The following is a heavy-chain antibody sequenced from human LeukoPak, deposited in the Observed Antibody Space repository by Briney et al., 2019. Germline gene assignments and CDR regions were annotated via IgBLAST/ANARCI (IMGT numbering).Heavy chain of an antibody. CDR3: AREGSITMLRRPDAFDI. CDR2: ISAYNGNT. V-gene: IGHV1-18*01. Sequence: ASVKVSCKASGYTFTSYGISWVRQAPGQGLEWMGWISAYNGNTNYAQKLQGRVTMTTDTSTSTAYMELRSLRSDDTAVYYCAREGSITMLRRPDAFDIWGQGTMVTVSS. D-gene: IGHD3-10*01. J-gene: IGHJ3*02. CDR1: GYTFTSYG.